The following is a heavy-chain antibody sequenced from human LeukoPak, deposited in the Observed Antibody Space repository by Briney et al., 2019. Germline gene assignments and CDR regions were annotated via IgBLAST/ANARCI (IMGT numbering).Heavy chain of an antibody. Sequence: GGSLRLSCAASGFTFDDYAVHWVRQAPGKGLEWVSGISWNSGSIGYADSVKGRFTISRDNAKNSLYLQMNSLRAEDTALYYCAKDISGSYRDAFDIWGQGTMVTVSS. CDR3: AKDISGSYRDAFDI. V-gene: IGHV3-9*01. D-gene: IGHD1-26*01. J-gene: IGHJ3*02. CDR2: ISWNSGSI. CDR1: GFTFDDYA.